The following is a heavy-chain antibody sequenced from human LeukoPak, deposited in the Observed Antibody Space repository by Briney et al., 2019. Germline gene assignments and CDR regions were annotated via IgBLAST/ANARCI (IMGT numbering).Heavy chain of an antibody. Sequence: GGSLRLSCAASGFTFSSYAMHWVRQAPGKGLEWVAVISYDGSNKYYADSVKGRFTISRDNSKNTLYLQMNSLRAEDTAVYYCAKSDVVVTAKLDYWGQGTLVTVSS. V-gene: IGHV3-30*04. CDR2: ISYDGSNK. J-gene: IGHJ4*02. CDR3: AKSDVVVTAKLDY. CDR1: GFTFSSYA. D-gene: IGHD2-21*02.